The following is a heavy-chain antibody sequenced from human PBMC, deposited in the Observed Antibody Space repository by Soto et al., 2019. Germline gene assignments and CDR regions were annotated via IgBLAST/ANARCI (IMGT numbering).Heavy chain of an antibody. CDR3: ARDQITMVRAGYYYYGMDV. V-gene: IGHV1-2*02. D-gene: IGHD3-10*01. Sequence: SVKVSCKASGYTFTVYYMRWVRQAPGQGLEWMGWINPNSGGTNYAQKFQGRVPMTRDTSISTAYMELSRLRSDDTAVYYCARDQITMVRAGYYYYGMDVWGQGTTVTVSS. J-gene: IGHJ6*02. CDR1: GYTFTVYY. CDR2: INPNSGGT.